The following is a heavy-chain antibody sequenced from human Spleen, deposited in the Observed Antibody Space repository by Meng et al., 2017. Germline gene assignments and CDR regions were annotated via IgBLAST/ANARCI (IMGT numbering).Heavy chain of an antibody. CDR2: IFYHGST. CDR1: CGSFGGYY. J-gene: IGHJ2*01. D-gene: IGHD3/OR15-3a*01. Sequence: QVQLQPWGAVLLKPSETLSLTCAVSCGSFGGYYWSWLRQHPGKGLEWIWYIFYHGSTSYNPSLRSRLTISVDTSKNQFSLKLSSVTAADTAVYYCARDSPPTDFFWYFDLWGRGTLVTVSS. V-gene: IGHV4-31*11. CDR3: ARDSPPTDFFWYFDL.